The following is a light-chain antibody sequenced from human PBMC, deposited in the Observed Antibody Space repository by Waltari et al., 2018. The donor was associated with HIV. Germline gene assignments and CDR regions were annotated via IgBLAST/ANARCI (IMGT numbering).Light chain of an antibody. J-gene: IGLJ2*01. CDR3: SSYAGRNTLL. V-gene: IGLV2-8*01. CDR1: SSDVGGYDY. CDR2: EVN. Sequence: QSALTQPPSASGSPGQSVTISCTGTSSDVGGYDYVSWYQQHPGKAPKLMISEVNKRPSGFPDRFSGSRSGNTASLTVSGLQAEDEAHYYCSSYAGRNTLLFGGGTKLTVL.